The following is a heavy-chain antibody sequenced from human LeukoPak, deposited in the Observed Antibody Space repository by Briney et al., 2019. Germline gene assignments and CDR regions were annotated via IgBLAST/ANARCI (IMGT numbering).Heavy chain of an antibody. J-gene: IGHJ1*01. CDR1: GYTFTSYY. V-gene: IGHV1-46*01. CDR2: INPSGGST. CDR3: ARERIAAAGTGYFQH. D-gene: IGHD6-13*01. Sequence: ASVKVSCKASGYTFTSYYMHWVRQAPGQGLEWMRIINPSGGSTSYAQKFQGRVTMTRDTSTSTVYMELSSLRSEDTAVYYCARERIAAAGTGYFQHWGQGTLVTVSS.